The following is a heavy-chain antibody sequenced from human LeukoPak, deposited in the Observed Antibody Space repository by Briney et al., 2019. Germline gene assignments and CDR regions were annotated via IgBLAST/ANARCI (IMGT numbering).Heavy chain of an antibody. Sequence: ASVKVSCKASGYTFTSYYIHWVRQAPGQGLEWMGIINPSGGSTSYAQKFQGRVTMTRDTSTSTVYMELSSLRSKDTAVYYCARRQTTTDAFDIWGQGTMVTVSS. V-gene: IGHV1-46*01. CDR1: GYTFTSYY. D-gene: IGHD1-1*01. J-gene: IGHJ3*02. CDR3: ARRQTTTDAFDI. CDR2: INPSGGST.